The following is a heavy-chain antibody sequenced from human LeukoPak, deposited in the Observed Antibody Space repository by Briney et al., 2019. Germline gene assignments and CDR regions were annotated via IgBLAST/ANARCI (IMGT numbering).Heavy chain of an antibody. J-gene: IGHJ4*02. CDR2: IYYDGST. CDR1: GGSISSSGNY. Sequence: SQTLSLTCTVSGGSISSSGNYWSWIRQHPGKGLEWIGYIYYDGSTYSNPSLKSRVAISVDTSKNQFSLKLSSVTAADTAVYYCARVGSGYYNSVRSGLDYWGQGTLVTVSS. CDR3: ARVGSGYYNSVRSGLDY. D-gene: IGHD3-22*01. V-gene: IGHV4-31*03.